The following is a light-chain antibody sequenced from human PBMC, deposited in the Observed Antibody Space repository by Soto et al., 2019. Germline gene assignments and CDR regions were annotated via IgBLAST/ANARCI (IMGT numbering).Light chain of an antibody. Sequence: QSVLTQPPSASGTPGQRVAISCSGASSNIGSTRANWYRQLPGSAPKLLIYSDNQRPSGVPDRFSGSKSGTSASLAISGLQSEDEADYCCAAWDNSLNGYVFGTGTKVTVL. J-gene: IGLJ1*01. CDR1: SSNIGSTR. CDR2: SDN. CDR3: AAWDNSLNGYV. V-gene: IGLV1-44*01.